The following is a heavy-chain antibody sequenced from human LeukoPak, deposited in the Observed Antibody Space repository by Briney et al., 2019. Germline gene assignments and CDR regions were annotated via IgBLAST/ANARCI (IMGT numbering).Heavy chain of an antibody. CDR3: ARDSVNTVGATTRYYYYYMDV. CDR1: GYTFTSYY. J-gene: IGHJ6*03. CDR2: INPSGGST. V-gene: IGHV1-46*01. D-gene: IGHD1-26*01. Sequence: ASVKVSCKASGYTFTSYYMHWVRQAPGQGLEWMGIINPSGGSTSYAQKFQGRVTMTRDMSTSTVYMELSSLRSEGTAVYYCARDSVNTVGATTRYYYYYMDVWGKGTTVTVSS.